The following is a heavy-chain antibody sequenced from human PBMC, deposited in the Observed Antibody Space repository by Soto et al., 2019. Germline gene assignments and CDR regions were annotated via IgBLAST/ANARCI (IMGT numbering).Heavy chain of an antibody. CDR2: IYYSGST. Sequence: SETLSLTCTVSGGSISSGDYYWSWIRQPQGKGQEWIGYIYYSGSTYYNPSLKSRVTISVDTSKNQFSLKLSSVTAADTAVYYCARGPPYDFWSGYYKANWFDPWGQGTLVTVSS. D-gene: IGHD3-3*01. CDR3: ARGPPYDFWSGYYKANWFDP. J-gene: IGHJ5*02. V-gene: IGHV4-30-4*01. CDR1: GGSISSGDYY.